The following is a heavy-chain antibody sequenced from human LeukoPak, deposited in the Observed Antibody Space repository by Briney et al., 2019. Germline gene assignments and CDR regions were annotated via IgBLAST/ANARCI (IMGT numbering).Heavy chain of an antibody. CDR2: INHSGST. CDR3: ARGLTILNY. J-gene: IGHJ4*02. V-gene: IGHV4-34*01. Sequence: SETLSLTCAVYGGSFSGYYWSWIRQPPGKGLEWIGEINHSGSTNYNPSLKSRVTISVDTSKNQFSLKLSSVTAADTAVYYCARGLTILNYWGQGTLVTVSS. CDR1: GGSFSGYY. D-gene: IGHD3-3*01.